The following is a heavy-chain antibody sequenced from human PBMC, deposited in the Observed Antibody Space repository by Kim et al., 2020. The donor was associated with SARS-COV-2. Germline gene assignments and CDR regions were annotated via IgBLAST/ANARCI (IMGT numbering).Heavy chain of an antibody. V-gene: IGHV3-74*01. Sequence: GGSLRLSCVASGFTFSNYWMHWVRQDPGKGPVWVSRSSSDGSNTAYADSVKGRFTISRDNAKNTLYLQMNSLRAEDSAVYYCVRATASRALDVWGQGTMVTVSS. CDR3: VRATASRALDV. J-gene: IGHJ3*01. CDR2: SSSDGSNT. CDR1: GFTFSNYW.